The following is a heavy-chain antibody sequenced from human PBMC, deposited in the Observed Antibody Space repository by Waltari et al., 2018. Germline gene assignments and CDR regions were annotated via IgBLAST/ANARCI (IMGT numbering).Heavy chain of an antibody. CDR1: SGSFSAYY. V-gene: IGHV4-34*01. Sequence: QVQLHQWGAGLLKPSETMSLTCADYSGSFSAYYWSWIRQPPGKGLEWIGQINHSGSTNFNPSLKRRVTLSVDTSKNQFSLKLSSVTAADTAVYYCARTRIKGTSPYYWGQGTLVTVSS. CDR3: ARTRIKGTSPYY. J-gene: IGHJ4*02. CDR2: INHSGST. D-gene: IGHD1-1*01.